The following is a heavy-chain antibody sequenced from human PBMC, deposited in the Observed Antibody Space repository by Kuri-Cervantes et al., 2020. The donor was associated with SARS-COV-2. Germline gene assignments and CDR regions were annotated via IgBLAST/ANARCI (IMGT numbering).Heavy chain of an antibody. J-gene: IGHJ4*02. CDR2: IDPSDSYT. CDR3: ARRVGYYFDY. D-gene: IGHD2-15*01. CDR1: GYSFTSYW. V-gene: IGHV5-10-1*01. Sequence: KVSCKGSGYSFTSYWISWVRQMPGKGLEWRGRIDPSDSYTNYSPSFQGHVTISADKSISTAYLQWSSRKASDTAMYYCARRVGYYFDYWGQGTLVTVSS.